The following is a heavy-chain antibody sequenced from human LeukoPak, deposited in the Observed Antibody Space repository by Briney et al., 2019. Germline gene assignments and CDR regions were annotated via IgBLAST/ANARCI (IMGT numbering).Heavy chain of an antibody. CDR1: GFDFGSYD. CDR3: ARDLDREDFDY. CDR2: IWLDGSAT. J-gene: IGHJ4*02. V-gene: IGHV3-33*01. D-gene: IGHD3/OR15-3a*01. Sequence: GGSLRLSCAASGFDFGSYDMHWVRQAPGKGLEWVAIIWLDGSATYYGDSVKGRFTVSRDNSNNTLYLQMNSLRVEDTAVYYCARDLDREDFDYWGQGTLVAVSS.